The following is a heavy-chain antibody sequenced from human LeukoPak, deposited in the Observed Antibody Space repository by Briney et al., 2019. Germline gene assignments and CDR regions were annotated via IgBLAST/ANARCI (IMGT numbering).Heavy chain of an antibody. CDR3: ARGPHCSGDSCYSPAFDY. D-gene: IGHD2-15*01. V-gene: IGHV4-39*07. Sequence: SETLSLTCTVSGGSISSGDYYWSWIRQPPGKGLEWIGEINHGGSTNYNPSLKSRVTMSVDTSKNQLSLTLSSVIAADAAVYYCARGPHCSGDSCYSPAFDYWGQGTLVTVSS. CDR1: GGSISSGDYY. J-gene: IGHJ4*02. CDR2: INHGGST.